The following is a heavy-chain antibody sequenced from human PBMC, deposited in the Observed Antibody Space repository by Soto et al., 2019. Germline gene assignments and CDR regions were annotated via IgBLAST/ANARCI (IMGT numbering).Heavy chain of an antibody. CDR2: VDPNSGGA. CDR1: GDTLPGNY. D-gene: IGHD2-15*01. J-gene: IGHJ4*02. CDR3: ARVNVVVVAATREYYFDY. V-gene: IGHV1-2*02. Sequence: ASVKVSCKASGDTLPGNYIHWLRQAPGQGLEWMGWVDPNSGGANYARKFQGRVTMTRDTSISTAYMELSRLRSDDTAVYYCARVNVVVVAATREYYFDYWGQGTLVTVSS.